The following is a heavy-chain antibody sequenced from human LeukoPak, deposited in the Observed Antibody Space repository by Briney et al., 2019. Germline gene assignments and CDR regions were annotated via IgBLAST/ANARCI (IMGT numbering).Heavy chain of an antibody. J-gene: IGHJ3*02. Sequence: SETLSLTCTVSGGSINSGDYYWSWIRQPPGKGLEWIGNIYYSGTTYYNPSLTSRVTISEDTSKDQFSLKLRSLTAADTAVYYCANSHCSSNSCYSLDIWGQGTTVTVSS. D-gene: IGHD2-2*01. CDR1: GGSINSGDYY. V-gene: IGHV4-30-4*08. CDR2: IYYSGTT. CDR3: ANSHCSSNSCYSLDI.